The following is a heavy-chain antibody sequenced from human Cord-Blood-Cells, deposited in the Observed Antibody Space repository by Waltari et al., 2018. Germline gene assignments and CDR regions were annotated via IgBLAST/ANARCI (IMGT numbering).Heavy chain of an antibody. D-gene: IGHD3-22*01. Sequence: QVQLVQSGAEVKKPGSSVKVSCKASGGTFSSYAISWVRQAPGQGLEWMGGIIPILGIANYAQKVQGRVTITADKSTRTAYMELSSLRSEDTAVYYCARVLTLYDSSGYYYFDYWGQGTLVTVSS. V-gene: IGHV1-69*10. CDR2: IIPILGIA. J-gene: IGHJ4*02. CDR3: ARVLTLYDSSGYYYFDY. CDR1: GGTFSSYA.